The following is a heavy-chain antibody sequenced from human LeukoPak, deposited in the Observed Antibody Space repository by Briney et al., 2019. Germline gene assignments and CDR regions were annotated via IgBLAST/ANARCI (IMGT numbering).Heavy chain of an antibody. CDR3: ARLTRHYFVF. CDR1: GGSISSYY. V-gene: IGHV4-59*08. Sequence: SETLSLTCTVSGGSISSYYWSWIRQPPGKGLEWIGYIHYSGSTKYKSSLKSRVTMSVDTSKNQFSLKLSSVTAADAAVYYCARLTRHYFVFWGRGTPVAVSS. CDR2: IHYSGST. J-gene: IGHJ4*02.